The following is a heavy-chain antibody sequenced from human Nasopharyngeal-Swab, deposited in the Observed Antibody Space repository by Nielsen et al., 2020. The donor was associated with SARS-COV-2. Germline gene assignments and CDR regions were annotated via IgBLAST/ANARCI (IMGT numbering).Heavy chain of an antibody. J-gene: IGHJ3*02. Sequence: GGSLRLSCAASGFTFSSYGMHWVRQAPGKGLEWVAVIWYDGSNKYYADSVKGRFTISRDNSKNTLYLQMNSLRAEDTAVYYCAKVEYYYDSSGFVAFDIWGQGTMVTVSS. CDR3: AKVEYYYDSSGFVAFDI. CDR2: IWYDGSNK. D-gene: IGHD3-22*01. CDR1: GFTFSSYG. V-gene: IGHV3-30*02.